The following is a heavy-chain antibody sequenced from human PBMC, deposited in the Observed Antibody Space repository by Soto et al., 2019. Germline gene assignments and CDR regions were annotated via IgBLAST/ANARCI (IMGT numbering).Heavy chain of an antibody. CDR3: VKWNGYGDY. J-gene: IGHJ4*02. D-gene: IGHD1-1*01. Sequence: VQLLASGGGLVQPGGSLRLSCVVSGFTFTSYGVTWVRQAPGKGLEWVGGFSGGGGAKHYRDAVKGRFTISRDDSRSTVYLQRNSLGVDDTAVYYCVKWNGYGDYWGQGTLVSVSS. CDR2: FSGGGGAK. V-gene: IGHV3-23*01. CDR1: GFTFTSYG.